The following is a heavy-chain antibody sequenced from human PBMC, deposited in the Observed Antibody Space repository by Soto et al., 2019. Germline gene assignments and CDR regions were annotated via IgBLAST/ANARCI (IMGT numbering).Heavy chain of an antibody. CDR2: ISSNGGST. V-gene: IGHV3-64D*08. CDR3: VNTYYYDSSGYYPHYYYGMDV. Sequence: PGGSLRLSCSASGFTFSSYAMHWVRQAPGKGLEYVSAISSNGGSTYYADSVKGRFTISRDNSKNTLYLQMSSLRAEDTAVYYCVNTYYYDSSGYYPHYYYGMDVWGQGTTVTVSS. CDR1: GFTFSSYA. D-gene: IGHD3-22*01. J-gene: IGHJ6*02.